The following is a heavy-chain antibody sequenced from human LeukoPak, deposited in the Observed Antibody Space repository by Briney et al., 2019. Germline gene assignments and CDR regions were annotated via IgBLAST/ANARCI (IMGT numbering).Heavy chain of an antibody. CDR3: ARSLLYDSSGYYYASAVFYFDY. D-gene: IGHD3-22*01. J-gene: IGHJ4*02. V-gene: IGHV3-7*01. CDR2: IKQDGSEK. Sequence: GGSLRLSCAASGFTFSSYAMSWVRQAPGKGLEWVANIKQDGSEKYYVDSVKGRFTISRDNAKNSLYLQMDSLRAEDTAVYYCARSLLYDSSGYYYASAVFYFDYWGQGTLVTVSS. CDR1: GFTFSSYA.